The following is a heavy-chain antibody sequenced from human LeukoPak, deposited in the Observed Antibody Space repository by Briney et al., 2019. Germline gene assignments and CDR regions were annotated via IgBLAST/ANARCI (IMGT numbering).Heavy chain of an antibody. CDR2: IKQDGSEK. D-gene: IGHD2-8*01. CDR3: VRVSCTNGVCYGFDY. J-gene: IGHJ4*02. CDR1: GFTFSRYW. V-gene: IGHV3-7*01. Sequence: GGSLRLSCAASGFTFSRYWISWVRQAPGEGREWVANIKQDGSEKYYVDSVKGRFTISRDNAKNSLYLQMNSLRGEDTAVYYCVRVSCTNGVCYGFDYWGQGTLVTVSS.